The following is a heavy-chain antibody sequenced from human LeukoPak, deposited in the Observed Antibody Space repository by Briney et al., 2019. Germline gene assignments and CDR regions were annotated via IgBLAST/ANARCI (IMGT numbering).Heavy chain of an antibody. V-gene: IGHV1-8*01. Sequence: ASVTVSCKASGYTFTNYDINWVRQATGQGLEWMGWMNPNSGNTGYAQKFQGRVTMTTNTSISTAYMELSSLRSEDTAIYYCARGAWYNSAYTALHYFDYWGQGTLVTVSS. CDR2: MNPNSGNT. D-gene: IGHD6-19*01. CDR1: GYTFTNYD. J-gene: IGHJ4*02. CDR3: ARGAWYNSAYTALHYFDY.